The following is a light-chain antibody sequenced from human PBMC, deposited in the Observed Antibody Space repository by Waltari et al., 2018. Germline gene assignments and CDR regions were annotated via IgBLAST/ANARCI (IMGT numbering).Light chain of an antibody. J-gene: IGLJ3*02. CDR3: QTGGHGTWV. CDR1: SGHSSNI. CDR2: VNSDGSH. V-gene: IGLV4-69*01. Sequence: QLVLTQSPSASASLGASVRLTCTLSSGHSSNIIAWHQQQPEKGPRYLMKVNSDGSHSKGDEIHDRFSGSVSAAEHYLTISGVQSEDESDYYCQTGGHGTWVFGGGTKLTVL.